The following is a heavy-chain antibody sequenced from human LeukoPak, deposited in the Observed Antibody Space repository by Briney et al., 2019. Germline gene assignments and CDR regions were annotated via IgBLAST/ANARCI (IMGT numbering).Heavy chain of an antibody. CDR1: GXTFSTFA. V-gene: IGHV3-23*01. J-gene: IGHJ4*02. CDR2: IDGSGAGT. Sequence: GESLRLSCAASGXTFSTFAMTWVRQGPGKGLEWVSSIDGSGAGTYYADSVKGRFSISRDNSKSTLYLQMYSLTAGDTAVYYCARDMGRAWYGPPDYWGQGTLVTVSS. CDR3: ARDMGRAWYGPPDY. D-gene: IGHD6-13*01.